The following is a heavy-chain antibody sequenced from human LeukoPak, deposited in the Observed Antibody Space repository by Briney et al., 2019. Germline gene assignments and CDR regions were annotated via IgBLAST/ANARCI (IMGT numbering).Heavy chain of an antibody. CDR1: GGSISSGGYS. CDR2: IYTSGST. J-gene: IGHJ3*02. D-gene: IGHD5-12*01. V-gene: IGHV4-61*02. Sequence: PSQTLSLTCAVSGGSISSGGYSWSWIRQPPGKGLEWIGRIYTSGSTNYNPSLKGRVTISVDTSKNQFSLKLSSVTAADTAVYYCARVKYSGCGGYAFDIWGQGTMVTVSS. CDR3: ARVKYSGCGGYAFDI.